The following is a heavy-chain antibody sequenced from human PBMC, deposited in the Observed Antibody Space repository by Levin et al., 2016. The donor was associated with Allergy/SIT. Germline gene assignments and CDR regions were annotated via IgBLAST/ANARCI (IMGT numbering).Heavy chain of an antibody. CDR3: ARVVSRYGDYEDYFDY. CDR2: INPNSGGT. CDR1: GYTFTAYY. D-gene: IGHD4-17*01. J-gene: IGHJ4*02. Sequence: ASVKVSCKASGYTFTAYYMHWVRQAPGQGLEWMGWINPNSGGTNYAQKFQGRVTMTRDTSISTAYMELSRLRSDDTAVYYCARVVSRYGDYEDYFDYWGQGTLVTVSS. V-gene: IGHV1-2*02.